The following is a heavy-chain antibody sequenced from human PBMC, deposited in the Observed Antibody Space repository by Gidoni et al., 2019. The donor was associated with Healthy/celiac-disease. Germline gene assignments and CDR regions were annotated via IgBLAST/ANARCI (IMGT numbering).Heavy chain of an antibody. Sequence: KKPGSSVKVSCKASGGTFSSYAISWVRQAPGQGLEWMGGIIPIFGTANYAQKFQGRVTITADESTSTAYMELSSLRSEDTAVYYCARGLISSTAMVTKYYYYGMDVWGQGTTVTVSS. J-gene: IGHJ6*02. D-gene: IGHD5-18*01. CDR3: ARGLISSTAMVTKYYYYGMDV. CDR1: GGTFSSYA. V-gene: IGHV1-69*01. CDR2: IIPIFGTA.